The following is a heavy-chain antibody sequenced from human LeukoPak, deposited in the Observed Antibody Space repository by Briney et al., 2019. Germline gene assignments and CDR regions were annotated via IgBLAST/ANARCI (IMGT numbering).Heavy chain of an antibody. J-gene: IGHJ5*02. D-gene: IGHD3-22*01. Sequence: GGSLRLSCAASGFTFSSYSMNWVRQAPGKGLEWVSSISSSSSYIYYADSVKGRFTISRDNAKNSLYLQMNSLRAEDTAVYYCVRDHNYYDSSGYYPWGQGTLVTVSS. CDR2: ISSSSSYI. CDR1: GFTFSSYS. CDR3: VRDHNYYDSSGYYP. V-gene: IGHV3-21*01.